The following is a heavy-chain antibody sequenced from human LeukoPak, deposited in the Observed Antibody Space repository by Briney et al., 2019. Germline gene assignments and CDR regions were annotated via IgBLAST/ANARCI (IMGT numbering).Heavy chain of an antibody. CDR3: ARDLVGHPPEYYFDY. V-gene: IGHV3-30-3*01. CDR1: GFTFSSYA. CDR2: ISYDGSNK. Sequence: PGRSLRLSCAGSGFTFSSYAMHWVRQAPGKGLEWVAVISYDGSNKYYADSVKGRFTISRDNSKNTLYLQMNSLRAEDTAVYYCARDLVGHPPEYYFDYWGQGTLVTVSS. J-gene: IGHJ4*02. D-gene: IGHD2-2*01.